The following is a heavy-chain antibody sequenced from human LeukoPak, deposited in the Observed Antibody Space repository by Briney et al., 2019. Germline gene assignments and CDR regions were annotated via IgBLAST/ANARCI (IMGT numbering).Heavy chain of an antibody. V-gene: IGHV4-59*01. D-gene: IGHD6-19*01. CDR3: ARDDTGYSSGRFLEHGDAFDI. Sequence: SETPSLTCTVSGGSISSYYWSWIRQPPGKGLEWIGYIYYSGSTNYNPSLKSRVTISVDTSKNQFSLKLSSVTAADTAVYYCARDDTGYSSGRFLEHGDAFDIWGQGTMVTVSS. J-gene: IGHJ3*02. CDR1: GGSISSYY. CDR2: IYYSGST.